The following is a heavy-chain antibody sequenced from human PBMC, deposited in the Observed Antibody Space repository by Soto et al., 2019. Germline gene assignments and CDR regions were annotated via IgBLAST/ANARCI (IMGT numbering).Heavy chain of an antibody. CDR1: GFTFSSYA. Sequence: GGSLRLSCAASGFTFSSYAMRWVRQAPGKGLEWVAVISYDGSNKYYADSVKGRFTISRDNSKNTLYLQMNSLRAEDTAVYYCARDGFRYYDFWSGFGPPLYYYGMDVWGQGTTVTVSS. CDR3: ARDGFRYYDFWSGFGPPLYYYGMDV. D-gene: IGHD3-3*01. CDR2: ISYDGSNK. J-gene: IGHJ6*02. V-gene: IGHV3-30-3*01.